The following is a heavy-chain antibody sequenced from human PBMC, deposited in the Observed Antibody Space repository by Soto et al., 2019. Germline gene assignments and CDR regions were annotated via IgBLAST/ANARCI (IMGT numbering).Heavy chain of an antibody. CDR1: GFTFSSYA. Sequence: PGGSLRLSCAASGFTFSSYAMSWVRQAPGKGLEWVSAISGSGGSTYYADSVKGRFTISRDNSKNTLYLQMNSLRAEDTAVYYCAKDDDILTGYAIDYWGQGTLVTVSS. V-gene: IGHV3-23*01. J-gene: IGHJ4*02. CDR3: AKDDDILTGYAIDY. CDR2: ISGSGGST. D-gene: IGHD3-9*01.